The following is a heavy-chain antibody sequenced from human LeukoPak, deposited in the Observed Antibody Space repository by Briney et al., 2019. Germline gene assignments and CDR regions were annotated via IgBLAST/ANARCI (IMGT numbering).Heavy chain of an antibody. CDR1: GFTFTSYG. Sequence: GGSLRLSCAASGFTFTSYGMHWVRQAPGKGLEWVAVIWYDGSNKYYADSVKGRFTISRDNSKNTLYLQMNSLRAEDTAVYYCAGIVVVPAASFDYWGQGTLVTVSS. CDR3: AGIVVVPAASFDY. D-gene: IGHD2-2*01. J-gene: IGHJ4*02. V-gene: IGHV3-33*01. CDR2: IWYDGSNK.